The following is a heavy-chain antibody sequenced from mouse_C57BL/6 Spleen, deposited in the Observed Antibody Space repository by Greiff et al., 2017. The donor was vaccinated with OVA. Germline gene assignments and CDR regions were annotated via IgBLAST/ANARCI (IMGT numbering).Heavy chain of an antibody. V-gene: IGHV5-17*01. Sequence: EVKLMESGGGLVKPGGSLKLSCAASGFTFSDSGMHWVRQAPEKGLEWVAYISSGSSTIYYADTVKGRFTISRDNAKNTLFLQMTSLRSEDTAMYYCARRLGSSSNNFDYWGQGTTLTVSS. CDR3: ARRLGSSSNNFDY. CDR1: GFTFSDSG. J-gene: IGHJ2*01. D-gene: IGHD1-1*01. CDR2: ISSGSSTI.